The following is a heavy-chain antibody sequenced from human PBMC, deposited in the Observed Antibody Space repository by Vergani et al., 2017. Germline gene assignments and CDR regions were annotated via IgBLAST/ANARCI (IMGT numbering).Heavy chain of an antibody. J-gene: IGHJ5*02. V-gene: IGHV1-2*02. CDR3: AIARYNWNYERGFDP. Sequence: QVQLVQSGAEVKKPGASVKVSCKASGYTFTSYYMHWVRQAPGQGLEWMGIINPNSGGTNYAQKFQGRVTMTRDTSISTAYMELSRLRSDDTAVYYCAIARYNWNYERGFDPWGQGTLVTVSS. D-gene: IGHD1-7*01. CDR2: INPNSGGT. CDR1: GYTFTSYY.